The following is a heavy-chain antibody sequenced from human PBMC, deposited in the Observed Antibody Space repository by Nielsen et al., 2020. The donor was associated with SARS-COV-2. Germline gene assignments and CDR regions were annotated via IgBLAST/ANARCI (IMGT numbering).Heavy chain of an antibody. CDR2: ISWNSGSI. CDR1: GFTFDDYA. CDR3: ARDAGTGWDGVVMDV. Sequence: GGSLRLSCAPSGFTFDDYAMHWVRQAPGKGLEWVSGISWNSGSIGYADSVKGRFTISRDNAKNSLYLQMNSLRAEDTAVYYCARDAGTGWDGVVMDVWGKGTTVTVSS. V-gene: IGHV3-9*01. J-gene: IGHJ6*04. D-gene: IGHD3-3*01.